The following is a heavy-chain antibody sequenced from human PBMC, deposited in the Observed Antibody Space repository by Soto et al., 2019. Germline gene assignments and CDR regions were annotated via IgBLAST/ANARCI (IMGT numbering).Heavy chain of an antibody. D-gene: IGHD6-13*01. CDR2: ISSSSTYI. V-gene: IGHV3-21*02. CDR3: ARDKLWVSRYAGNSPGWYFDL. Sequence: EVQLVESGGGLVKPGGSLRLSCGASGFTVSSYSMNWVRQAPGRGLEWVSSISSSSTYIHYADSMKGRFTISRDNAKNSLYLQMTSLRVEDRAVYYCARDKLWVSRYAGNSPGWYFDLWGRGTLVTVSS. CDR1: GFTVSSYS. J-gene: IGHJ2*01.